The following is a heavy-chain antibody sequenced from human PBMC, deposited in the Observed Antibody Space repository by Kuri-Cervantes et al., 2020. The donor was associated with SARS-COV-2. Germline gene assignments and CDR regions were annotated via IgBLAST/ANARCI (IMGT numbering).Heavy chain of an antibody. CDR1: GGSISSYY. CDR2: IYYNGN. Sequence: SETLSLTCTVSGGSISSYYWTWVRQPPGKGLEFIGYIYYNGNGYNPSLESRVTMSLDTSRNQFSLRLTSVTPADTAVYYCARATSFTGIYYYFDSWGQGNLVTVSS. D-gene: IGHD1-14*01. CDR3: ARATSFTGIYYYFDS. V-gene: IGHV4-59*01. J-gene: IGHJ4*02.